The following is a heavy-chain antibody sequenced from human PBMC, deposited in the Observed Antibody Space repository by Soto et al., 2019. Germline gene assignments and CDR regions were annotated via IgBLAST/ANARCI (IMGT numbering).Heavy chain of an antibody. Sequence: GASVKVSCKASGYTFTSYGISWVRQAPGQGLEWMGWVSAYNGNTNYAQKLQGRVTMTTDTSTSTAYMELRSLRSDDTAVYYCARAKSGYSCYDLCPRYFDYWVQGTLVTVPS. D-gene: IGHD5-12*01. J-gene: IGHJ4*02. CDR2: VSAYNGNT. CDR3: ARAKSGYSCYDLCPRYFDY. V-gene: IGHV1-18*01. CDR1: GYTFTSYG.